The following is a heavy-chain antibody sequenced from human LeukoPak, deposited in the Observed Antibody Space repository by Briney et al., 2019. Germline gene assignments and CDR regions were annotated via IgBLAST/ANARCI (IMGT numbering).Heavy chain of an antibody. CDR1: GYSISSGYY. CDR2: IYHSGST. J-gene: IGHJ6*03. CDR3: ARSPARGYSNPYYYYYYMDV. Sequence: SETLSPTCTVSGYSISSGYYWGWIRQPPGKGLEWIGSIYHSGSTYYNPSLKSRVTISVDTSKNQFSLKLSSVTAADTAVYYCARSPARGYSNPYYYYYYMDVWGKGTTVTVSS. D-gene: IGHD4-11*01. V-gene: IGHV4-38-2*02.